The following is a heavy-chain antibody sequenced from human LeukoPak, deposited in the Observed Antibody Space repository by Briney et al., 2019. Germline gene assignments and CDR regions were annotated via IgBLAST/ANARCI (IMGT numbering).Heavy chain of an antibody. CDR3: TSRVGYSSGWYVFDY. D-gene: IGHD6-19*01. J-gene: IGHJ4*02. Sequence: GGSLRLSCAASGFTFSSYSMNWVRQAPGKGLEWVTFIRYDGSNKYYADSVKGRFTISRDNSKNTLYLQMNSLKTEDTAVYYCTSRVGYSSGWYVFDYWGQGTLVTVSS. CDR1: GFTFSSYS. CDR2: IRYDGSNK. V-gene: IGHV3-30*02.